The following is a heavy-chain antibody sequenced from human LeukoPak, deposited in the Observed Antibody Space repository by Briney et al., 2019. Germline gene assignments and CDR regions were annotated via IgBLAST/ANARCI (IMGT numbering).Heavy chain of an antibody. CDR2: IYTSGST. CDR1: GGSISSSSYY. J-gene: IGHJ5*02. D-gene: IGHD2-2*01. V-gene: IGHV4-39*07. CDR3: ARDTRHRYCSSTSCYRGWLDP. Sequence: SETLSLTCTVSGGSISSSSYYWGWIRQPPGKGLEWIGRIYTSGSTNYNPSLKSRVTMSVDTSKNQFSLKLSSVTAADTAVYYCARDTRHRYCSSTSCYRGWLDPWGQGTLVTVSS.